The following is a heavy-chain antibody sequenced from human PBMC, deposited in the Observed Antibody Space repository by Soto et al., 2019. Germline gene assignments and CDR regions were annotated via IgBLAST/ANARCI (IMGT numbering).Heavy chain of an antibody. CDR3: ARVVYFDRSAYGL. J-gene: IGHJ3*01. Sequence: GGSLRLSCAASAFTFSDYYMSWIRQAPGKGLEWVSYISSSGDNIYYADSVKGRFTISRDNAKNSVYLQMNSLRAEDTAVYYCARVVYFDRSAYGLWGQGTMVTVSS. CDR2: ISSSGDNI. D-gene: IGHD3-22*01. V-gene: IGHV3-11*04. CDR1: AFTFSDYY.